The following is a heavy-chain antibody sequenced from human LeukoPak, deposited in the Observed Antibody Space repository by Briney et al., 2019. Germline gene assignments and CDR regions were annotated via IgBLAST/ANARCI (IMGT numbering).Heavy chain of an antibody. Sequence: ASVKVSCKASGYTFTGYYMHWVRQAPGQGLEWMGWINPNSGGTNYAQKFQGRVTMTRDTSISTANMELSRLRSDDTAVYYCARGLSTRYYYGMDVWGQGTTVTVSS. D-gene: IGHD4/OR15-4a*01. CDR2: INPNSGGT. CDR1: GYTFTGYY. V-gene: IGHV1-2*02. J-gene: IGHJ6*02. CDR3: ARGLSTRYYYGMDV.